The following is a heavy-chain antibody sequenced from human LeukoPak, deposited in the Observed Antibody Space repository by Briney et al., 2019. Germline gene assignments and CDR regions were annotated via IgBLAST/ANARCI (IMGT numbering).Heavy chain of an antibody. V-gene: IGHV3-7*01. CDR3: AKWFSLGYFDY. CDR1: GFAFSVYW. D-gene: IGHD3-22*01. CDR2: IKQDGSEK. J-gene: IGHJ4*02. Sequence: GGSLRLSCAASGFAFSVYWMSWVRQAPGKGLEWVANIKQDGSEKYYVDSVKGRFTISRDNAKNSLYLQMNSLRAEDTAVYYCAKWFSLGYFDYWGQGTLVTVSS.